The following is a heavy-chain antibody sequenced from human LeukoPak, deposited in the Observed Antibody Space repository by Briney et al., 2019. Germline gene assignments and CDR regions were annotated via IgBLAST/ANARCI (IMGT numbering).Heavy chain of an antibody. CDR3: AREGYYGSGSPPSLYFDY. CDR1: GFTFSSYA. Sequence: GGSLRLSCAASGFTFSSYAMSWVRQAPGKGLEWVSAISGSGGSTYYADSVKGRFTISRDNSKNTLYLQMNSLRPEDTAIYYCAREGYYGSGSPPSLYFDYWGQGSLVTVSS. V-gene: IGHV3-23*01. D-gene: IGHD3-10*01. CDR2: ISGSGGST. J-gene: IGHJ4*02.